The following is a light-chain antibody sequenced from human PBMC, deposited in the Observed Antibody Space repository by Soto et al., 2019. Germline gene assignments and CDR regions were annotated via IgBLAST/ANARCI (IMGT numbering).Light chain of an antibody. J-gene: IGLJ2*01. Sequence: QSALTQPASVSGSPGQSITISCTGTSSDVGGYNYVSWYQQHPGKAPKLMICDVSNRPSGVSNRFSGSKSGNTASLTISGLQAEDEADYYCSSYTTSSPVVFGGGTKLTVL. CDR2: DVS. V-gene: IGLV2-14*01. CDR1: SSDVGGYNY. CDR3: SSYTTSSPVV.